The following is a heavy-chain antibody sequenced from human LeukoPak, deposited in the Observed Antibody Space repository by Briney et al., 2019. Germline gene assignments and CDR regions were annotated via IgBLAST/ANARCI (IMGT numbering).Heavy chain of an antibody. CDR2: INHSGST. Sequence: SETLSLTCAVYGGSFSGYYWSWIRQPPGKGLEWIGEINHSGSTNYNPSLKSRVTISVDTSKNQFSLKLSSVTAADTAVYYCASSSGPDYWGRGTLVTVSS. CDR3: ASSSGPDY. J-gene: IGHJ4*02. D-gene: IGHD6-6*01. CDR1: GGSFSGYY. V-gene: IGHV4-34*01.